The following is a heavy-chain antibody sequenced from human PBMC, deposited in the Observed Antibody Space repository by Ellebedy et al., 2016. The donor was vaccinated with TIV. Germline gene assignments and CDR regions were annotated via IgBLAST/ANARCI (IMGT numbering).Heavy chain of an antibody. CDR1: GFTFSPYA. V-gene: IGHV3-23*01. CDR3: AKFPSVTTPGVDF. Sequence: GESLKISCAASGFTFSPYALTWVRQAPGRGLEWVSAIGGSGGRANYADSVRGRLTISRDNSKSTLFLYMNNLRAEDTAVYYCAKFPSVTTPGVDFWGQGTLVTVSS. CDR2: IGGSGGRA. J-gene: IGHJ4*02. D-gene: IGHD4-17*01.